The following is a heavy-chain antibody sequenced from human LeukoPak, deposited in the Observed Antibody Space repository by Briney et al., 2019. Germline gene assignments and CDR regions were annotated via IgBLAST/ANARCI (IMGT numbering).Heavy chain of an antibody. D-gene: IGHD3-10*01. CDR3: AKEELSAFDI. CDR2: ISGGDGST. J-gene: IGHJ3*02. CDR1: GFTFNSYA. V-gene: IGHV3-23*01. Sequence: PGGSLRLSCAASGFTFNSYAMSWVRQAPGKGLEWVSAISGGDGSTYYADSEKGRFTISRDNSKNTLYLQMNSLRAEDTAVYYCAKEELSAFDIWGQGTMVTVSS.